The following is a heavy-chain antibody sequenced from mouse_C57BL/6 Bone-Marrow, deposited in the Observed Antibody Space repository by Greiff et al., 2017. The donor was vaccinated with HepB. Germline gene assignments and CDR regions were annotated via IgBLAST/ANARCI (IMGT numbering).Heavy chain of an antibody. J-gene: IGHJ2*01. CDR1: GFNIKDDY. V-gene: IGHV14-4*01. Sequence: DVQLQESGAELVRPGASVKLSCTASGFNIKDDYMHWVKQRPEQGLEWIGWIDPENGDTEYASNFQGKATITSDTSSNTAYLQLSSLTSEDTAVYYLTGSTVVATPDYWGQGTTLTVSS. CDR2: IDPENGDT. CDR3: TGSTVVATPDY. D-gene: IGHD1-1*01.